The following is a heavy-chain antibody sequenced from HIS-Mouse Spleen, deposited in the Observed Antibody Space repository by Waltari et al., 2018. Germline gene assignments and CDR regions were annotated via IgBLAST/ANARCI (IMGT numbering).Heavy chain of an antibody. CDR2: IIPIFGTA. D-gene: IGHD3-16*02. V-gene: IGHV1-69*01. CDR3: AVTYGSRLGELSPPWYFDY. Sequence: QVQLVQSGAEVKKPGSSVKVSCKASGGTFSSYAISWVRQAPGQGLEWMGGIIPIFGTANYAQKFQGRVTITADESTSTAYMELSSLRSEDTAVYYCAVTYGSRLGELSPPWYFDYWGQGTLVTVSS. J-gene: IGHJ4*02. CDR1: GGTFSSYA.